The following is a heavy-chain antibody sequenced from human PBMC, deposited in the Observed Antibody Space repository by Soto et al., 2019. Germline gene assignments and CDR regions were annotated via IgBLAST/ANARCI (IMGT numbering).Heavy chain of an antibody. V-gene: IGHV1-3*01. Sequence: ASVKVSCKASGYTFTSYAMHWARQAPGQRLEWMGWINAGNSDTKYSQKFQGRVTITSDTSTSTAYMELSSLRSEDTAVYYCARGLTGTTLAYGMDVWGQGTTVTVSS. J-gene: IGHJ6*02. D-gene: IGHD1-7*01. CDR3: ARGLTGTTLAYGMDV. CDR1: GYTFTSYA. CDR2: INAGNSDT.